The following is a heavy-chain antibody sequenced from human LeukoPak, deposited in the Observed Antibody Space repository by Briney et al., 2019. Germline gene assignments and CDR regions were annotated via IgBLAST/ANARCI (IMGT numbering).Heavy chain of an antibody. D-gene: IGHD6-19*01. J-gene: IGHJ4*02. CDR2: IYPGDSDT. CDR1: GYSFTSYW. V-gene: IGHV5-51*01. CDR3: ARRGAVSGTEYFDY. Sequence: GESLKISCKDSGYSFTSYWIGWVRQMPGKGLEWMGIIYPGDSDTRYSPSFQGQVTISADKSISTAYPQWSSLKASDTAIYYCARRGAVSGTEYFDYWGQGTLVTVSS.